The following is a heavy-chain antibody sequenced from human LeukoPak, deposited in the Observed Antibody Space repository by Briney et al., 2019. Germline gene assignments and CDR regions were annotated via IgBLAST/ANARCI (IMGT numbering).Heavy chain of an antibody. D-gene: IGHD6-13*01. Sequence: SETLSLTCTVSVGSISSYYWSWIRQPPGKGLEWIGYIYYSGSTNYNPSLKSRVTISVDTSKNQFSLKLSSVTAADTAVYYCARAGAADDYYYYYMDVWGKGTTVTISS. V-gene: IGHV4-59*01. CDR3: ARAGAADDYYYYYMDV. CDR1: VGSISSYY. J-gene: IGHJ6*03. CDR2: IYYSGST.